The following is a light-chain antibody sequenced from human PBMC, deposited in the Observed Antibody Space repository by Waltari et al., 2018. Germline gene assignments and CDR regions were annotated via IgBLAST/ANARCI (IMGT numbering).Light chain of an antibody. CDR3: QQYNTYSWT. Sequence: IQMTQSPSTLSASVGDRVTITCRASQRVRTYLAWYQQKPGKVPKLVIYKGSTLATGVPSRFSGSGSETEFTLTIASLQPDDFGTYYCQQYNTYSWTFGQGTEVDIK. CDR2: KGS. V-gene: IGKV1-5*03. J-gene: IGKJ1*01. CDR1: QRVRTY.